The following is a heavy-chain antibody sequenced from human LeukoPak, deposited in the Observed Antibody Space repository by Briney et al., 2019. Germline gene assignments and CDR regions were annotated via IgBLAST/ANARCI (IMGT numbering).Heavy chain of an antibody. Sequence: SETLSLTCTVSGGSISSGGYYWSWIRQHPGKGLEWNGYLYYSGSTYYNPSLKSRVTISVDTSKNQFSLKLSSVTAADTAVYYCARGPFIVVVPAAISDWGQGTLVPVSS. V-gene: IGHV4-31*03. CDR3: ARGPFIVVVPAAISD. J-gene: IGHJ1*01. D-gene: IGHD2-2*02. CDR1: GGSISSGGYY. CDR2: LYYSGST.